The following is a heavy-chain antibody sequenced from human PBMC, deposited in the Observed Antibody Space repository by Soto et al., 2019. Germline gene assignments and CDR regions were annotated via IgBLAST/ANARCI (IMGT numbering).Heavy chain of an antibody. D-gene: IGHD4-17*01. J-gene: IGHJ4*02. Sequence: QLLLQESGPGLVKPSETLSLTCAVSGASISESSHYLAWIRQPPGKGLEWIASIYYTRRTYYNPRLRIRLNISIDTSRDEFSLNLSSVTAADMAVYYCARQLGNYGDWAFDFWGQGTLVPVSS. V-gene: IGHV4-39*01. CDR1: GASISESSHY. CDR3: ARQLGNYGDWAFDF. CDR2: IYYTRRT.